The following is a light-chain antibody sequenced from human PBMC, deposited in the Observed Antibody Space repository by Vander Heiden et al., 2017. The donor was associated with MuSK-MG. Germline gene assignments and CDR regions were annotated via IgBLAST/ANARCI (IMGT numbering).Light chain of an antibody. CDR1: PTLSSSY. J-gene: IGKJ1*01. V-gene: IGKV3-20*01. CDR3: QQYGSSPRT. CDR2: GAS. Sequence: IVLTPSPGPPSLSPREKATLPRRASPTLSSSYLAWYQQKPGQAPRLLIYGASSRATGIPDRFSGSGSGTDFTLTISRLEPEDFAVYYCQQYGSSPRTFGQGTKVEIK.